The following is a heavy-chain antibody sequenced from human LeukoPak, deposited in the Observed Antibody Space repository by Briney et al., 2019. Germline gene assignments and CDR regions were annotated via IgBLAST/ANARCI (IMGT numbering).Heavy chain of an antibody. J-gene: IGHJ3*02. D-gene: IGHD3-10*01. CDR1: GFTFSSYS. CDR3: ARDGRMVRGVVISYAFDI. V-gene: IGHV3-21*01. Sequence: GGSLRLSCAASGFTFSSYSMNWVRQAPGKGLEWVSSISSSSSYIYYADSVKGRFTISRDNAKNSLYLQMNSLRAEDTAVYYCARDGRMVRGVVISYAFDIWGQGTMVTVSS. CDR2: ISSSSSYI.